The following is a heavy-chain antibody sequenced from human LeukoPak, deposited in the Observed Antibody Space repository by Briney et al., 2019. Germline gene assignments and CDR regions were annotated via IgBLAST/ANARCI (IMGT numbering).Heavy chain of an antibody. CDR3: ARDDRPILLWFGELAFRFDP. J-gene: IGHJ5*02. CDR1: GYTFTSYA. Sequence: ASAKDSCKASGYTFTSYAMNWVRQAPGQGLEWMGWINTNTGNPTYAQGFTGRFVFSLDPSVSTAYLQIRSLKAEDTAVYYCARDDRPILLWFGELAFRFDPWGQGTLVTVSS. D-gene: IGHD3-10*01. V-gene: IGHV7-4-1*01. CDR2: INTNTGNP.